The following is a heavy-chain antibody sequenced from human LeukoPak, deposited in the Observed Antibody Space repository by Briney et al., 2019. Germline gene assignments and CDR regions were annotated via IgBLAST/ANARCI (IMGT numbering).Heavy chain of an antibody. CDR2: ISSSSSYI. Sequence: GGSLRLSCAASGFTFSSYSMNWVRQAPGKGLEWVSSISSSSSYIYYADSVKGRFTISRDNAKNSLYLQMNSLRAEDTAVYYCARSGGGSYHNWFDPWGQGTLVTVSS. V-gene: IGHV3-21*01. CDR1: GFTFSSYS. D-gene: IGHD1-26*01. J-gene: IGHJ5*02. CDR3: ARSGGGSYHNWFDP.